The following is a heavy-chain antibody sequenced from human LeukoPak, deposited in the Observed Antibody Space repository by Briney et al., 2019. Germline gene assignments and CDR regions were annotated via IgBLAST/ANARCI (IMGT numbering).Heavy chain of an antibody. J-gene: IGHJ4*02. V-gene: IGHV3-30*18. CDR1: GFPFSDYG. Sequence: GGSLRLSCAASGFPFSDYGMHWVRQAPGKGLEWVAVISYDGINKFYADSVKGRFTFSKDNSKNTMYLQMNSLRAEDTAVYYCAKDRSDNTTWYVGSHWGQGTLVTVSS. CDR3: AKDRSDNTTWYVGSH. D-gene: IGHD3-10*02. CDR2: ISYDGINK.